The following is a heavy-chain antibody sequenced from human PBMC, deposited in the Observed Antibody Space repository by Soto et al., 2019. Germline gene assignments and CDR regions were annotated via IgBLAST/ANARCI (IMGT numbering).Heavy chain of an antibody. CDR2: MNPNSGNT. V-gene: IGHV1-8*02. Sequence: ASVKVSCKASGYTFTGYYMHWVRQATGQGLEWMGWMNPNSGNTGYAQKFQGRVTMTRNTSISTAYMELSSLRSEDTAVYYCARGPAVAGTDYWGQGTLVTVSS. D-gene: IGHD6-19*01. J-gene: IGHJ4*02. CDR1: GYTFTGYY. CDR3: ARGPAVAGTDY.